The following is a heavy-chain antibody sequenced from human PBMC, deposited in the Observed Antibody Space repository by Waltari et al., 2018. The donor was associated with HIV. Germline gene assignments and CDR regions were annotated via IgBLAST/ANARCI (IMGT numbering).Heavy chain of an antibody. V-gene: IGHV3-33*01. Sequence: QVKLVESGGGVVQPGKSVRLSCVASGFTFSNDGMHWVRQAPGKGVEWVAIIWYDRRNKYDADSVKGRFTISRDNARNTVYLQMDSVKVDDTAVYYCASGYGGRNFDFWGPGTPISVSS. D-gene: IGHD5-18*01. CDR1: GFTFSNDG. CDR2: IWYDRRNK. CDR3: ASGYGGRNFDF. J-gene: IGHJ4*02.